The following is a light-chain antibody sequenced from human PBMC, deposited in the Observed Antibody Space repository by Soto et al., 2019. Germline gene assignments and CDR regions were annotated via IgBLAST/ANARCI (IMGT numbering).Light chain of an antibody. V-gene: IGLV2-14*01. J-gene: IGLJ1*01. CDR2: EVT. Sequence: QSVLTQPASVSGSPGQSITISCTGTSSDVGGYKYVSWFQLHPGKAPKLILYEVTNRPSGVSDRFSGSKSGNTASLTISGLQAEDEADYYCSSYASSTAYVFGTGTKLTVL. CDR1: SSDVGGYKY. CDR3: SSYASSTAYV.